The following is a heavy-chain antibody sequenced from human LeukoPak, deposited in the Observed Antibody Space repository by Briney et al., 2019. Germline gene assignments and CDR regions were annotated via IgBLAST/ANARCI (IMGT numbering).Heavy chain of an antibody. CDR1: GGSISSSSYY. Sequence: SETLSLTCTVSGGSISSSSYYWGWIRQPPGKGLEWIGSIYYSGSTYYNPSLKSRVTISVDTSKNQFSLKLSSVTAADTAVYYCASYVVSSGYYVYWGQGTLVTVSS. CDR2: IYYSGST. D-gene: IGHD3-22*01. CDR3: ASYVVSSGYYVY. V-gene: IGHV4-39*01. J-gene: IGHJ4*02.